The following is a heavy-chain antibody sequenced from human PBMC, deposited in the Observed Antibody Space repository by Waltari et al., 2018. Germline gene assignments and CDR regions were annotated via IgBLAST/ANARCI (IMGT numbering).Heavy chain of an antibody. CDR2: ISWNSGSI. Sequence: EVQLVESGGGLVQPGRSLRLSCAASGFTFDDYAMHWVRQAPGKGLEWVSGISWNSGSIGYADSVKGRFTISRDNAKNSLYLQMNSLRAEDTAVYYCARGQRGYDYVWGSYRSDAFDIWGQGTMVTVSS. J-gene: IGHJ3*02. V-gene: IGHV3-9*01. D-gene: IGHD3-16*02. CDR1: GFTFDDYA. CDR3: ARGQRGYDYVWGSYRSDAFDI.